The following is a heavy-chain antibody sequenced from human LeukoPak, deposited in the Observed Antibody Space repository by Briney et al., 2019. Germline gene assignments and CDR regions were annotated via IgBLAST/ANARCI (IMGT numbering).Heavy chain of an antibody. V-gene: IGHV3-53*01. CDR3: ASDLVY. Sequence: PGGSLRLSCAASGVTVSSQYMNWVRRAPGKGLEWVSVIYVVDGTSYADSVKGRFTISRDSSRNTVYLQMNGLRAEDAAVYYCASDLVYWGQGTLVTVSS. CDR2: IYVVDGT. D-gene: IGHD2-8*02. CDR1: GVTVSSQY. J-gene: IGHJ4*02.